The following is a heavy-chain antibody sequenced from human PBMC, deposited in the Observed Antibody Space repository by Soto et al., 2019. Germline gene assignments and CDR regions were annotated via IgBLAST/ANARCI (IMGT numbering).Heavy chain of an antibody. V-gene: IGHV5-51*01. CDR3: AIHNGTRTGMDV. D-gene: IGHD1-7*01. CDR2: IYHGDSDT. J-gene: IGHJ6*02. Sequence: GESLKISCQGSGTSFNTYWIAWVRHMPGKGLEWMGIIYHGDSDTSYIASRQGQVTMSADKSIITAYRQGISLKTSDTSIYYCAIHNGTRTGMDVWGQGTTVTAPS. CDR1: GTSFNTYW.